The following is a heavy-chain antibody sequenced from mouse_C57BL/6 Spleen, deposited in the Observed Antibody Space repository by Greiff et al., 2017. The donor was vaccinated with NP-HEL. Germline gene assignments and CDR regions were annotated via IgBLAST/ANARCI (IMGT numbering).Heavy chain of an antibody. CDR1: GFTFSSYT. J-gene: IGHJ1*03. D-gene: IGHD1-1*01. CDR2: ISGGGGNT. CDR3: ARHGTTDWYFDV. V-gene: IGHV5-9*01. Sequence: EVNVVESGGGLVKPGGSLKLSCAASGFTFSSYTMSWVRQTPEKRLEWVATISGGGGNTYYPDSVKGRFTISRDNAKNTLYLQMSSLRSEDTALYYCARHGTTDWYFDVWGTGTTVTVSS.